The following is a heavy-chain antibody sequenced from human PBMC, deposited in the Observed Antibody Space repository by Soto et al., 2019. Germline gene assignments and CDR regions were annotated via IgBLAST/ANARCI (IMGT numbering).Heavy chain of an antibody. CDR1: GFTFSSYA. CDR3: AKGHNSNDYGDYAFDI. J-gene: IGHJ3*02. D-gene: IGHD4-17*01. CDR2: ISGSGGST. Sequence: GGSLRLSCAASGFTFSSYAMSWVRQAPGKGLEWVSAISGSGGSTYYADSVKGRFTISRDNSKNTLYLQMNSLRAEDTAVYYCAKGHNSNDYGDYAFDIWGQGTMVTVSS. V-gene: IGHV3-23*01.